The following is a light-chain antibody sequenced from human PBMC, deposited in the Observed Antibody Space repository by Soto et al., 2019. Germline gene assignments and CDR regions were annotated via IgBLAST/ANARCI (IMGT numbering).Light chain of an antibody. CDR1: QSVSTTL. J-gene: IGKJ4*01. V-gene: IGKV3-20*01. Sequence: EIVLTQSPDTLSLSPGERATLSCRASQSVSTTLLAWYQQKPGQAPRLLIYATSNRATGIPDRFSGSGSGTDFTLSISRLEPEDFAVYYCQQYGRSPLTFGGGTKVEIK. CDR2: ATS. CDR3: QQYGRSPLT.